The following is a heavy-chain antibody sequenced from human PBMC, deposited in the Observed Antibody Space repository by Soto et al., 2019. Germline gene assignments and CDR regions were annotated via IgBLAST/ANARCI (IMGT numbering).Heavy chain of an antibody. V-gene: IGHV4-39*01. CDR1: AGSISSGGYY. CDR3: ARGWGRIFDY. CDR2: IYYDGNT. D-gene: IGHD7-27*01. Sequence: SXTVSLTCTVSAGSISSGGYYWSWIRQHPGTGLECIANIYYDGNTYYNPSLKSRVAISLDTSKNQFSLRLNSVTAADTAVYYCARGWGRIFDYWGQGNLVTVSS. J-gene: IGHJ4*02.